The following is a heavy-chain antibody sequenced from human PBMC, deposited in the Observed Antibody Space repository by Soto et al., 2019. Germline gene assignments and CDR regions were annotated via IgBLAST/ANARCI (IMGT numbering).Heavy chain of an antibody. Sequence: EVQLLESGGGLVQPGGSLRLSCATSGFTFSSYAMSWVRQAPGKGLEWVSTISGSGDTTRFADSVKGRFTISRDNSSHMQYLRMNSLRAEDTAVYYCAKDSSSVAARIRVYWVQVTLVTVSS. V-gene: IGHV3-23*01. J-gene: IGHJ4*02. CDR2: ISGSGDTT. D-gene: IGHD6-6*01. CDR1: GFTFSSYA. CDR3: AKDSSSVAARIRVY.